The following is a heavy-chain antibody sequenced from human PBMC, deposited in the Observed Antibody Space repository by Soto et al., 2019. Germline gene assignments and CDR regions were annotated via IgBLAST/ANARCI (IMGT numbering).Heavy chain of an antibody. CDR2: INAGNGNT. V-gene: IGHV1-3*01. CDR3: ARERGDIVATISLTPVDY. D-gene: IGHD5-12*01. Sequence: PGTRLEWMGWINAGNGNTKYSQKFQGRVTITRDTSASTDYMELSSLRSEDTAVYYCARERGDIVATISLTPVDYWGQGTLVTVSS. J-gene: IGHJ4*02.